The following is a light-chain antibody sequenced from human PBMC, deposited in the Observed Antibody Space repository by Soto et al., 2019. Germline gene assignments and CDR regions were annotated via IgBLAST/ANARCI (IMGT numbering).Light chain of an antibody. CDR1: SSDVGGHNL. V-gene: IGLV2-8*01. CDR2: EVT. J-gene: IGLJ2*01. Sequence: QSALTQPASVSGSPGQSVTISCTGTSSDVGGHNLVSWYQQHPGKPPKLLIYEVTERPSGVPDRFSGSKSGNTASLTVSGLQSEDEANYYCSSYAGNDRLGVFGGGTKLTVL. CDR3: SSYAGNDRLGV.